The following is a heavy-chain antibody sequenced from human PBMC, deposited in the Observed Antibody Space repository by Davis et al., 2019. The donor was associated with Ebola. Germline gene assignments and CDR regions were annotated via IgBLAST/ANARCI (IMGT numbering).Heavy chain of an antibody. Sequence: GGSLRLSCAASGFTFDDYAMHWVRQAPGKGLEWVSGIRWNSGSIGYADSVKGRFTISRDNAKNYQYLQMNSLRAEDTALYYCAKDKAVVVSATSLDSGGMDVWGQGTTVTVSS. D-gene: IGHD2-15*01. CDR2: IRWNSGSI. J-gene: IGHJ6*02. CDR3: AKDKAVVVSATSLDSGGMDV. V-gene: IGHV3-9*01. CDR1: GFTFDDYA.